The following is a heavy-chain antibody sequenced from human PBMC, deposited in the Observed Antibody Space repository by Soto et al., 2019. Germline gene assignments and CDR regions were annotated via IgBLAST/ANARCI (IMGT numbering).Heavy chain of an antibody. CDR1: GFTFSSYS. J-gene: IGHJ4*02. CDR2: ISSSSSYI. CDR3: ARAKDRKYYFDY. V-gene: IGHV3-21*01. Sequence: VGSLRLSCAASGFTFSSYSMNWVRQAPGKGLEWVSSISSSSSYIYYADSVKGRFTISRDNAKNSLYLQMNSLRAEDTAVYYCARAKDRKYYFDYWGQGALVTVSS.